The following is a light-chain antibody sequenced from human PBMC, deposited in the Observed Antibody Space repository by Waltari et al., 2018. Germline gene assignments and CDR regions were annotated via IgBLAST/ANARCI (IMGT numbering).Light chain of an antibody. Sequence: QSGLTQPASVSGSPGQSITISCTGSSGDVGSYKLVSWYQRPPGKAPNPIISEVNVRPSGVSNRFPGSKSGNPASLTMSGLQAEDEADYYCCAYAGGSVIFGGGTKLTVL. CDR2: EVN. CDR1: SGDVGSYKL. CDR3: CAYAGGSVI. J-gene: IGLJ2*01. V-gene: IGLV2-23*02.